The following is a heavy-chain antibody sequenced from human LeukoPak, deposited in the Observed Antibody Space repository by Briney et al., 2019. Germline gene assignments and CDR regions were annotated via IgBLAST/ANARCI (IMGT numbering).Heavy chain of an antibody. CDR1: GGTFSSYG. V-gene: IGHV1-69*13. D-gene: IGHD5-18*01. CDR3: ARVGYSYGQSEYYFDY. Sequence: SVKVSFKASGGTFSSYGISWVRQAPGQGLEWMGSIIPIFGTANYAQTFQGRVRITADESTTTAYMELSSLRSEDTAVYYCARVGYSYGQSEYYFDYWGQGTLVTVSS. J-gene: IGHJ4*02. CDR2: IIPIFGTA.